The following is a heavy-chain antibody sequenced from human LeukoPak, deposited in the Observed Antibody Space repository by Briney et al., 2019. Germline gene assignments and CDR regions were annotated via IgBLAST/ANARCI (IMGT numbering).Heavy chain of an antibody. V-gene: IGHV3-30-3*01. CDR3: ASSFSASTRPLFY. D-gene: IGHD2-2*01. J-gene: IGHJ4*02. CDR1: GFTVSSNY. Sequence: PGGSLRLSCAASGFTVSSNYMSWVRQAPGKGLEWVAVISYDGSNKYYADSVKGRFTISRDNSKNTLYLQMNSLRAEDTAVYYCASSFSASTRPLFYWGQGTLVTVSS. CDR2: ISYDGSNK.